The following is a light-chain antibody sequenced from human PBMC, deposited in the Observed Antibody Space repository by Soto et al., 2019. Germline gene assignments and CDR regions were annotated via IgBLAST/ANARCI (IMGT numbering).Light chain of an antibody. CDR3: QQNDNSPWT. Sequence: EIVLTQSPGTLSLSPGERATLSCRASQSVSNYYVAWYQQKPGQPPRLVIYGASSRATGIPDRFSGSGSGTDFTLTISRLQPEDFAVDYCQQNDNSPWTFGQGTKVDIK. V-gene: IGKV3-20*01. J-gene: IGKJ1*01. CDR2: GAS. CDR1: QSVSNYY.